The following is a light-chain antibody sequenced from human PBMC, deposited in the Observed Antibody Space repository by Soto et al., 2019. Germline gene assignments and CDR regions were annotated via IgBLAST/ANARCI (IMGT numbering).Light chain of an antibody. CDR2: GAS. CDR3: QQYVRSPWT. Sequence: EIVLTQSPGTLSLSPGERATLSCRASQSVSSSYLAWYQQKGGQAPRLLIYGASSRATGIPDRFSGSGSGTDFTLTISRLEPEDFAVYYCQQYVRSPWTFGQGTKVEIK. V-gene: IGKV3-20*01. CDR1: QSVSSSY. J-gene: IGKJ1*01.